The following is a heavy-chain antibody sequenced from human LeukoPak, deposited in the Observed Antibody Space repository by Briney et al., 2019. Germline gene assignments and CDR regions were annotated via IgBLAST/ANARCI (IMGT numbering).Heavy chain of an antibody. CDR3: ARTFLSGDGYKVGYFDY. CDR2: IYPSGNI. D-gene: IGHD5-24*01. CDR1: GFTFSNNY. J-gene: IGHJ4*02. Sequence: PGGSLRLSCAASGFTFSNNYLSWVRQAAGKGLEWVSLIYPSGNIYYTDSVKGRFTISRDNSKNTVYLQMNTLRAEDTAIYYCARTFLSGDGYKVGYFDYWGQGTPVTVSS. V-gene: IGHV3-53*01.